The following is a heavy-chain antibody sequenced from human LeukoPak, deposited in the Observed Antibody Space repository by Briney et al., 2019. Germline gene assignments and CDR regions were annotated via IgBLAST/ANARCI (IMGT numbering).Heavy chain of an antibody. V-gene: IGHV3-64*02. D-gene: IGHD1-26*01. CDR2: IGGGGVTT. CDR3: AREGGGSGLWYYDL. Sequence: AGGSLRLSCAASGFTFSSYSMHWVRQAPGKGPEFVSVIGGGGVTTFYADSVKDRFTISRDNSKNTLYLEMVSLRAEDMAVYYCAREGGGSGLWYYDLWGRGTLVTVSS. CDR1: GFTFSSYS. J-gene: IGHJ2*01.